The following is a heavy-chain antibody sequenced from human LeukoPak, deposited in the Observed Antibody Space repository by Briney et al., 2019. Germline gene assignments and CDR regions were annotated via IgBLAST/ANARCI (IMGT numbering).Heavy chain of an antibody. Sequence: GGSLRLSCAASGFTVSSNYMSWVRQAPGEGLEWVSLIYSGGDTYYADSVKGRFTISRDNSKNTLYLQMDSLRAEDTALYYCATRYCSSGGCYRGAFDIWGQGTMVTVSS. V-gene: IGHV3-66*02. D-gene: IGHD2-15*01. CDR2: IYSGGDT. CDR3: ATRYCSSGGCYRGAFDI. J-gene: IGHJ3*02. CDR1: GFTVSSNY.